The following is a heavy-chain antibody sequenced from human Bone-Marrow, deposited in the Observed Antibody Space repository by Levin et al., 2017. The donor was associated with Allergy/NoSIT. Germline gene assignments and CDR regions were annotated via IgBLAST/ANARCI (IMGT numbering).Heavy chain of an antibody. CDR3: AKVDYGDYGGSGY. J-gene: IGHJ4*02. D-gene: IGHD4-17*01. V-gene: IGHV3-23*01. Sequence: GGSLRLSCAASGFSFSSYAMTWVRQAPGKGLEWVSAVSGSGGSTYYADSVKGRFTISRDNSKNTLYLQMNSLRAEDTAVYYCAKVDYGDYGGSGYWGQGTLVTVSS. CDR2: VSGSGGST. CDR1: GFSFSSYA.